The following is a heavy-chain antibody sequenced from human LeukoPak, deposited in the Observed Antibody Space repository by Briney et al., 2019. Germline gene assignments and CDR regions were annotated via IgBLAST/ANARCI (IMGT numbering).Heavy chain of an antibody. Sequence: GGSLRLSCAASGFSFSSTWMHWVRQAPGEGLVWVSRINSDGTTTYADSVKGRFTISGDNAENTLYLQMNGLRVEDTAVYYCARDWYYSIDYWGRGTLVTVSS. J-gene: IGHJ4*02. D-gene: IGHD3-10*01. V-gene: IGHV3-74*01. CDR3: ARDWYYSIDY. CDR1: GFSFSSTW. CDR2: INSDGTT.